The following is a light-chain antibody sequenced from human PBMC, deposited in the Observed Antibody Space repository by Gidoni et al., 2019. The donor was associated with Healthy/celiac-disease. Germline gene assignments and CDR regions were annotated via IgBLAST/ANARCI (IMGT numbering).Light chain of an antibody. Sequence: DIGMTQYPATLSVSPGERATLSCRASQSVSSNLAWYQKKPSQAPSLLIYGASTTATGIPARFSGSGSGTEFTLTISRLQAEVFAVYYCQQYNNWPYTFGQGTKLEIK. CDR1: QSVSSN. V-gene: IGKV3-15*01. J-gene: IGKJ2*01. CDR2: GAS. CDR3: QQYNNWPYT.